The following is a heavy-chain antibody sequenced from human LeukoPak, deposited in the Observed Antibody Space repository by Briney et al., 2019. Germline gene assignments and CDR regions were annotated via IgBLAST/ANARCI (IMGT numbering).Heavy chain of an antibody. CDR2: SRNSQNI. Sequence: PGGSLRLSCAASGFAFSSYSMNWVRQAPGKGLEWVSYSRNSQNIYYAVSVEGRFTISRDNARNSLYLQMNSLRDEDTAVYYCARDSAYAFDIWGQGTKVTVSS. CDR3: ARDSAYAFDI. D-gene: IGHD1-26*01. CDR1: GFAFSSYS. J-gene: IGHJ3*02. V-gene: IGHV3-48*02.